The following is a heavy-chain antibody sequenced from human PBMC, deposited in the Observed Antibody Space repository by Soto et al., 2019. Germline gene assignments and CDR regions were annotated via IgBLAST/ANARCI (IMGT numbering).Heavy chain of an antibody. CDR3: ARVYPKLSPEVLFDY. V-gene: IGHV4-59*01. D-gene: IGHD2-15*01. J-gene: IGHJ4*02. CDR1: GGSISSYY. CDR2: IYYSGST. Sequence: SETLSLTCTVSGGSISSYYWSWIRQPPGKGLEWIGYIYYSGSTNYNPSLKSRVTISVDTSKNQFSLKLSSVTAADTAVYYCARVYPKLSPEVLFDYWGQGTLVTVSS.